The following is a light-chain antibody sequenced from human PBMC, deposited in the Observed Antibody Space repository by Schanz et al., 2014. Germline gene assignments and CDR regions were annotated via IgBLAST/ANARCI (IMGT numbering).Light chain of an antibody. CDR2: SNS. Sequence: QSVLTQPPSASGPPGQRVTISCSGSSSNIGRNSVSCYQQFSGTAPKLLIYSNSQRPSGVPDRLSGSKSGTSASLAISGLQSEDEADYYCAAWDDSLNGWVFGGGTKLTVV. CDR1: SSNIGRNS. CDR3: AAWDDSLNGWV. V-gene: IGLV1-44*01. J-gene: IGLJ3*02.